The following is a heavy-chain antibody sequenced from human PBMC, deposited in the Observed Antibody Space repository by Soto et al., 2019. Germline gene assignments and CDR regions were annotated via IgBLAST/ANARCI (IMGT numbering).Heavy chain of an antibody. Sequence: GASVKVSCKASGYTFTSYDINWVRQATGQGLEWMGWMNPNSGNTGYAQKFQGRVTMTRNTSISTAYMELSSLRSEDMAVYYCVVGFWSGYWYYMDVWGKGTTVTVSS. CDR3: VVGFWSGYWYYMDV. D-gene: IGHD3-3*01. CDR2: MNPNSGNT. J-gene: IGHJ6*03. V-gene: IGHV1-8*01. CDR1: GYTFTSYD.